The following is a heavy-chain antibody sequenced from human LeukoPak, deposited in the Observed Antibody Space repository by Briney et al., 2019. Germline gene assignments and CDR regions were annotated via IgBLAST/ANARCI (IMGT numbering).Heavy chain of an antibody. J-gene: IGHJ5*02. CDR1: GFSFSSYA. CDR3: TKGQSGTSFDP. V-gene: IGHV3-23*01. Sequence: GGSLRLSCAASGFSFSSYAMSWVRQAPGKGLEWVSSASGSGGTTDYADSVKGRFIISRDNPRNTLYLQMNSRRGEDTAMYYCTKGQSGTSFDPWGQGTLVTVSS. CDR2: ASGSGGTT. D-gene: IGHD2-15*01.